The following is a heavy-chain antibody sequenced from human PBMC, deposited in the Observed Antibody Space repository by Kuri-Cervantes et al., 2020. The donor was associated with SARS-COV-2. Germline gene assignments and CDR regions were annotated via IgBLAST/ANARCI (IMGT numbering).Heavy chain of an antibody. CDR3: VGFYYYDSSGFVANYYMDV. Sequence: SETLSLTCTVSGGSISSSSYYWGWIRQPPGKGLEWIVSMYYSGSTYYNSSLKSRLTISVDTSKNQFSLKLSPVTAADTAVYYCVGFYYYDSSGFVANYYMDVWGKGTTVTVSS. D-gene: IGHD3-22*01. CDR2: MYYSGST. J-gene: IGHJ6*03. V-gene: IGHV4-39*01. CDR1: GGSISSSSYY.